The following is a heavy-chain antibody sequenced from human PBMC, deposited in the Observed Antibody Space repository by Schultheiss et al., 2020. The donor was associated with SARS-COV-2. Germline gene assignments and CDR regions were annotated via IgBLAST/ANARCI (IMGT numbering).Heavy chain of an antibody. D-gene: IGHD1-1*01. J-gene: IGHJ5*02. CDR1: GGSITSSNW. V-gene: IGHV4-4*02. Sequence: SETLSLTCAVSGGSITSSNWWSWVRQPPGKGLEWIGEIYHSGSTNYNPSLKSRVTISVDTSKNQFSLKLSSVTAADTAVYYCARDLEVVGAPWGQGTLVTVSS. CDR2: IYHSGST. CDR3: ARDLEVVGAP.